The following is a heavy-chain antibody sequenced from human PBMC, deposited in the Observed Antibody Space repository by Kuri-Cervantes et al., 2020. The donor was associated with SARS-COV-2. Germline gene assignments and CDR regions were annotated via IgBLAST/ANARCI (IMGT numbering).Heavy chain of an antibody. CDR1: GGSISSHY. V-gene: IGHV4-59*08. J-gene: IGHJ3*02. CDR3: ARHKDYGDYLGAFDI. D-gene: IGHD4-17*01. CDR2: IYYSGST. Sequence: SETLSLTCTVSGGSISSHYWSWIRQPPGKGLEWIGYIYYSGSTNYNPSLKSRVTISVDTSKNQFSLKLSSVTAADTAVYYCARHKDYGDYLGAFDIWGQGTMVTVSS.